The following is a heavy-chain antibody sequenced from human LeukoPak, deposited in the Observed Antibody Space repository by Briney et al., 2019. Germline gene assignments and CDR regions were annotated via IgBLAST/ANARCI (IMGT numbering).Heavy chain of an antibody. CDR1: GGSISSSSYY. Sequence: SETLSLTCTVSGGSISSSSYYWGWIRQPPGKGLEWIGSIYYSGSTYYNPSPKSRVTISVDTSKNQFSLKLSSVTAADTAVYYCARHVVKNRAAGSLDYWGRGTLVTVSS. J-gene: IGHJ4*02. V-gene: IGHV4-39*01. D-gene: IGHD2-2*01. CDR2: IYYSGST. CDR3: ARHVVKNRAAGSLDY.